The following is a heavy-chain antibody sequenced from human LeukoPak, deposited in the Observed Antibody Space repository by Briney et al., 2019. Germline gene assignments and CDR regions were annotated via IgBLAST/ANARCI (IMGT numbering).Heavy chain of an antibody. CDR2: INPSGGSS. J-gene: IGHJ3*02. CDR1: GYAFTSYY. D-gene: IGHD3-10*01. V-gene: IGHV1-46*01. Sequence: ASVKVSCKASGYAFTSYYMHWVRQPPGQGLEWMGIINPSGGSSSYAQKFQGRVTMTRDTSTSTVYMELSSLRSEDTAVYYCARDLVIYDYGSGSYYNDAFDIWGQGTMVTVSS. CDR3: ARDLVIYDYGSGSYYNDAFDI.